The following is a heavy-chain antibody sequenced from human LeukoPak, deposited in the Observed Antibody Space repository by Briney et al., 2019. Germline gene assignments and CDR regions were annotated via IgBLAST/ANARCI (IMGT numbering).Heavy chain of an antibody. CDR3: ARDQYPYGSGSYTDY. D-gene: IGHD3-10*01. CDR1: GGSISSYY. V-gene: IGHV4-59*12. J-gene: IGHJ4*02. CDR2: IYYSGST. Sequence: PSETLSLTCTVSGGSISSYYWSWIRQPPGKGLEWIGYIYYSGSTNYNPSLKSRVTISVDTSKNQFSLKLSSVTAADTAVYYCARDQYPYGSGSYTDYWGQGTLVTVSS.